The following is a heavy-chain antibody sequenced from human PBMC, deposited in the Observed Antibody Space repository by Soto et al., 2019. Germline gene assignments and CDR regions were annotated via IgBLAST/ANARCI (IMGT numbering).Heavy chain of an antibody. J-gene: IGHJ4*02. D-gene: IGHD6-13*01. CDR3: ARMRAAGTFDY. CDR1: GGSIIGYY. CDR2: IYSDGST. V-gene: IGHV4-4*07. Sequence: PSETLSLTCTVSGGSIIGYYWSCIRQPAGKGLEWIGRIYSDGSTNYNPSLKSRVTMSVDTSKNQFSLKLTSMTAADTAMYYRARMRAAGTFDYWGQGTLVTVSS.